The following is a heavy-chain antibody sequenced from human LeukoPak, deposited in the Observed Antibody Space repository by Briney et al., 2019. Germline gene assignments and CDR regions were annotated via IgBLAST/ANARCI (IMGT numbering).Heavy chain of an antibody. D-gene: IGHD3-22*01. V-gene: IGHV4-34*01. CDR1: SGSFSGYY. J-gene: IGHJ4*02. Sequence: SETLSLTCAVYSGSFSGYYWSWIRQPPGKGLEWIGEINHGGSTHYNPSLKSRVTISLDTSKNQFSLKLSSVTAADTAVYYCARGSNYYDRSGYYGPYYFDYWGQGTLVTVSS. CDR2: INHGGST. CDR3: ARGSNYYDRSGYYGPYYFDY.